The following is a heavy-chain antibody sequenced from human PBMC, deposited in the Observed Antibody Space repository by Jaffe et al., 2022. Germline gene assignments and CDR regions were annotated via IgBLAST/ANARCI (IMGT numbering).Heavy chain of an antibody. J-gene: IGHJ3*02. CDR2: IRYDGSNK. CDR3: AKDQFLYSSSSYGVGAFDI. V-gene: IGHV3-30*02. CDR1: GFTFSSYG. Sequence: QVQLVESGGGVVQPGGSLRLSCAASGFTFSSYGMHWVRQAPGKGLEWVAFIRYDGSNKYYADSVKGRFTISRDNSKNTLYLQMNSLRAEDTAVYYCAKDQFLYSSSSYGVGAFDIWGQGTMVTVSS. D-gene: IGHD6-6*01.